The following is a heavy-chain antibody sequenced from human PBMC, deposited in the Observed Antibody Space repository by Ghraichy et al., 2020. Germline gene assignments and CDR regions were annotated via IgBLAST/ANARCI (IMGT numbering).Heavy chain of an antibody. D-gene: IGHD3-3*01. Sequence: GGSLRLSCAASGFTFSSYGMHWVRQAPGKGLEWVAVISYDGSNKYYADSVKGRFTISRDNSKNTLYLQMNSLRAEDTAVYYCAKDKRGYLEWLFHHDYWGQGTLVTVSS. CDR2: ISYDGSNK. CDR3: AKDKRGYLEWLFHHDY. J-gene: IGHJ4*02. V-gene: IGHV3-30*18. CDR1: GFTFSSYG.